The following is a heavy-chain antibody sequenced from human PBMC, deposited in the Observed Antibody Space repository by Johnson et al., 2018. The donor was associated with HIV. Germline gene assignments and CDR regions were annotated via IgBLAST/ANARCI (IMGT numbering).Heavy chain of an antibody. CDR3: ARDYRGALDI. V-gene: IGHV3-11*01. D-gene: IGHD4-11*01. Sequence: QVQLVESGGGLVKPGGSLIVSCEASGLTFSDYYMSWIRQAPGKGLEWVSYISSSGSSRYYADYVKGRFTITRDNVKNSLYMQMNSLRVEDTAVYFCARDYRGALDIWGQGTMVTVSS. J-gene: IGHJ3*02. CDR1: GLTFSDYY. CDR2: ISSSGSSR.